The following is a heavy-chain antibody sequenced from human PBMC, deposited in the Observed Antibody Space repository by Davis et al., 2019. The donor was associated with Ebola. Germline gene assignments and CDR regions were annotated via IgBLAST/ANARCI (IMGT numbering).Heavy chain of an antibody. D-gene: IGHD2-2*01. V-gene: IGHV1-2*02. CDR2: INPNSGGT. CDR3: ARAQGYCSSTSCHPEPAAIP. Sequence: ASVKVSCKASGYTFTGYYMHWVRQAPGQGLEWMGWINPNSGGTNYAQKFQGRVTMTRDTSISTAYMELSRLRSDDTAVYYCARAQGYCSSTSCHPEPAAIPWGQGTLVTVSS. CDR1: GYTFTGYY. J-gene: IGHJ5*02.